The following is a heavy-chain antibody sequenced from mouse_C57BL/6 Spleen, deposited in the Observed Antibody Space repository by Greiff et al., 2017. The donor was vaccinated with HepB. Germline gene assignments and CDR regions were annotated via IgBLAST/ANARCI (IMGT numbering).Heavy chain of an antibody. D-gene: IGHD2-1*01. CDR2: INYDGSIT. Sequence: EVKLMESEGGLVQPGSSMKLSCTASGFTFSDYYMAWVRQVPEKGLEWVANINYDGSITYYLDSLKSRFIILRDNAKNILYLQMSSLKSEDTATYYCARAGNYDYAMDYWGQGTTLTVSS. CDR3: ARAGNYDYAMDY. CDR1: GFTFSDYY. V-gene: IGHV5-16*01. J-gene: IGHJ4*01.